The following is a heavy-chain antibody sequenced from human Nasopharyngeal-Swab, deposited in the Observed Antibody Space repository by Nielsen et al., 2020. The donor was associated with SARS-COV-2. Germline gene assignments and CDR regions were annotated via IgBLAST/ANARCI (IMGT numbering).Heavy chain of an antibody. D-gene: IGHD3-22*01. Sequence: GGSLRLSCKGSGYSFTSYWISWVRQMPGKGLEWMGRIDPSDSYTNYSPSFQGHVTISADKSISTAYLQWSSLKASDTAMYYCARFLDSSGYYWGSYYYYGMDVWGQGTTVTVSS. CDR2: IDPSDSYT. CDR1: GYSFTSYW. V-gene: IGHV5-10-1*01. CDR3: ARFLDSSGYYWGSYYYYGMDV. J-gene: IGHJ6*02.